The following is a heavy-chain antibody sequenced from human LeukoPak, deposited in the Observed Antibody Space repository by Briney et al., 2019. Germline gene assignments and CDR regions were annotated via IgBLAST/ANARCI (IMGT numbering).Heavy chain of an antibody. D-gene: IGHD2-2*01. Sequence: ASVKVSCKASGYTFTSYYMHWVRQAPGQGLGWMGIINPSGGSTSYAQKFQGRVTMTRDTSTSTVYVELSSLRSEDTAVYYCARGHCSSTSCYESDAFDIWGQGTMVTVSS. V-gene: IGHV1-46*01. CDR2: INPSGGST. CDR3: ARGHCSSTSCYESDAFDI. CDR1: GYTFTSYY. J-gene: IGHJ3*02.